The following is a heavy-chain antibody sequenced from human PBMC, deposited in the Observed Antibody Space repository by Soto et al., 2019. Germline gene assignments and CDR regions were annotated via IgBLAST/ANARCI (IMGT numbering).Heavy chain of an antibody. Sequence: GGSLRLSCAASGFTFTRYSMNWVRQAPGKGLEWVSSISSTTNYIYYGDSMKGGFTISRDNGKNSLYLEIHSLRAENTAVYYCARESEDLTSNFDYWGQGTLVTVSS. CDR3: ARESEDLTSNFDY. CDR1: GFTFTRYS. V-gene: IGHV3-21*06. J-gene: IGHJ4*02. CDR2: ISSTTNYI.